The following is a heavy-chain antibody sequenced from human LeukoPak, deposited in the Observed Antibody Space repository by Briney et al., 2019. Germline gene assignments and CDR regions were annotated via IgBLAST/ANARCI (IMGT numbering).Heavy chain of an antibody. D-gene: IGHD3-9*01. CDR2: ISYDGSNK. CDR1: GFTFSSYA. CDR3: AKVGGYDILTGSDY. J-gene: IGHJ4*02. Sequence: PGGSLRLSCAASGFTFSSYAMSWVRQAPGKGLEWVAVISYDGSNKYYADSVKGRFTISRDNSKNTLYLQMNSLRAEDTAVYYCAKVGGYDILTGSDYWGQGTLVTVSS. V-gene: IGHV3-30*18.